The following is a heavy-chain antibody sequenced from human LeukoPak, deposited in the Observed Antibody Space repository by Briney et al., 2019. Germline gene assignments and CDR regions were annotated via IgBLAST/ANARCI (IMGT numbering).Heavy chain of an antibody. CDR3: ARGVDSAIDW. CDR2: INGHGRDK. J-gene: IGHJ4*02. D-gene: IGHD3-9*01. Sequence: GGSLRLSCAASGFTFSSYWMNWVRQAPGKGLEWVANINGHGRDKSYVGSVRGRFTISRDNADNALYLQMNSLRGDDTALYYCARGVDSAIDWWGQGTLVTVSS. CDR1: GFTFSSYW. V-gene: IGHV3-7*01.